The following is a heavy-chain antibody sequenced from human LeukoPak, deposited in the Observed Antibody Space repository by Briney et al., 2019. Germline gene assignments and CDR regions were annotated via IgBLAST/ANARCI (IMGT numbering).Heavy chain of an antibody. V-gene: IGHV4-4*07. CDR3: AKDPWCLGYCSSTSFY. CDR2: IYTSGST. CDR1: GGSISIYY. J-gene: IGHJ4*02. D-gene: IGHD2-2*01. Sequence: SETLSLTCTVSGGSISIYYWSWIRQPAGKGLEWIGRIYTSGSTNYNPSLKSRVTMSVDTSKNQFSLKLSSVTAADTAVYYCAKDPWCLGYCSSTSFYWGQGTLVTVSS.